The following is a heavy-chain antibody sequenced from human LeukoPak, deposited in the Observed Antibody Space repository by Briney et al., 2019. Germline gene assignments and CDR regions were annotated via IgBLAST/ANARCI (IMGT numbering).Heavy chain of an antibody. J-gene: IGHJ4*02. CDR3: ARARGDYDFWSGYYREGYYFDY. V-gene: IGHV3-7*01. D-gene: IGHD3-3*01. Sequence: GGSLRLSCAASGFTFSSYWMSWVRQAPGKGLEWVANIKQDGSEKYYVDSVKGRFTISRDNAKNSLYLQMNSLRAEDTAVYYCARARGDYDFWSGYYREGYYFDYWGQGTLVTVSS. CDR1: GFTFSSYW. CDR2: IKQDGSEK.